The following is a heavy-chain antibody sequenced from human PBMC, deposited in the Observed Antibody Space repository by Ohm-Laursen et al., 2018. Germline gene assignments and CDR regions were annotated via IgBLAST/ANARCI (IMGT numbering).Heavy chain of an antibody. CDR2: IYDSGST. J-gene: IGHJ4*02. CDR3: ATPVFGSRWYYFDY. Sequence: PSQTLSLTCTVSGASISSGGYYRSWIRQHPGKGLEWIGYIYDSGSTSYNPSLKSRLTISVDTSKNQFSLKLNSVTAADTAVYYCATPVFGSRWYYFDYWGQGTLVTVSS. CDR1: GASISSGGYY. V-gene: IGHV4-31*03. D-gene: IGHD6-13*01.